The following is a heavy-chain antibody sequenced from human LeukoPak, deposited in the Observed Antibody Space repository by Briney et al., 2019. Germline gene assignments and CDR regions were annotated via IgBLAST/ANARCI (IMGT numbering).Heavy chain of an antibody. CDR1: GGSISSSNR. D-gene: IGHD6-6*01. V-gene: IGHV4-4*02. J-gene: IGHJ4*02. CDR2: IYYSGST. Sequence: SETLSLTGAVSGGSISSSNRGSWIRQPTGKGLEGVGYIYYSGSTNYNPSPKSRVTMSVDTSKHQFSPKLSSVTAADTAVYYCARAMSIAARLQTIFDYWGQGTLVTVSS. CDR3: ARAMSIAARLQTIFDY.